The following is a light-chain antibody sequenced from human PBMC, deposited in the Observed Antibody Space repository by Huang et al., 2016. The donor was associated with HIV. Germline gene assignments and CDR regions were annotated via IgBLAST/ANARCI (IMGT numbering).Light chain of an antibody. CDR3: QQYYSHST. V-gene: IGKV1-8*01. CDR1: QDISTF. CDR2: TAS. Sequence: AIQMTQSPSSLSASTGDRITIACRASQDISTFLAWDQQKPRKPPKLLIHTASLLQSGVPSRFNASGSGTDFTLTVTCLQSEDFASYYCQQYYSHSTFGPGTKV. J-gene: IGKJ3*01.